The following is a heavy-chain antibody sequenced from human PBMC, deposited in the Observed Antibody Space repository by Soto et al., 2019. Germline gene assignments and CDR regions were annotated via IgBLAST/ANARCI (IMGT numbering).Heavy chain of an antibody. CDR3: ARVDRGKIAAAGIFVGF. D-gene: IGHD6-13*01. CDR1: GFTFSSYE. Sequence: PGGSLRLSCAASGFTFSSYEMNWVRQAPGKGLEWLSYISGSGSAIFYADSVRGRFTISRDNAKNSLYLQMVSLRAEDTAVYYCARVDRGKIAAAGIFVGFWGQGTLVTVSS. CDR2: ISGSGSAI. J-gene: IGHJ4*02. V-gene: IGHV3-48*03.